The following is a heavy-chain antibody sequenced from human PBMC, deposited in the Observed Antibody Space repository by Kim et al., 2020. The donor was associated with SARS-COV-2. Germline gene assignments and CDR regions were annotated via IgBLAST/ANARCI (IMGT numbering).Heavy chain of an antibody. CDR3: AGYITMVRGANYYYGMDV. CDR1: GYTFTGYY. V-gene: IGHV1-2*02. J-gene: IGHJ6*02. CDR2: INPNSGGT. Sequence: ASVKVSCKASGYTFTGYYMHWVRQAPGQGLEWMGWINPNSGGTNYAQKFQGRVTMTRDTSISTAYMELSRLRSDDTAVYYCAGYITMVRGANYYYGMDVWGQGTTVTVSS. D-gene: IGHD3-10*01.